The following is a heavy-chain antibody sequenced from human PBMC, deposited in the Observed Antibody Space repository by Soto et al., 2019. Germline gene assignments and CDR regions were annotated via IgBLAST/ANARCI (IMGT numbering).Heavy chain of an antibody. CDR1: GFPFSNHA. Sequence: AGSLRLSCSASGFPFSNHAMHWVRQAPGKGLEYVSAINYNGGTTYYVDSVKGRFTISRDNSKNTLYLQMSTLKVEDTAMYHCVTWGGIEARNLDHWGQGTLVTVSS. V-gene: IGHV3-64D*06. J-gene: IGHJ4*02. CDR3: VTWGGIEARNLDH. CDR2: INYNGGTT. D-gene: IGHD6-6*01.